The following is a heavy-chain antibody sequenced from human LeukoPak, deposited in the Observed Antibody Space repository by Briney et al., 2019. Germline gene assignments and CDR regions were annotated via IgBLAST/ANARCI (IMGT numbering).Heavy chain of an antibody. CDR1: GGTFSSYA. Sequence: EASVKVSCKASGGTFSSYAISWVRQAPGQGLEWMGGIIPIFGTANYAQKFQGRVTITADESTSTAYMELSSLRSEDTAVYYCARSIAVADTTWYFDLWGRGTLVTVSS. J-gene: IGHJ2*01. V-gene: IGHV1-69*13. CDR2: IIPIFGTA. D-gene: IGHD6-19*01. CDR3: ARSIAVADTTWYFDL.